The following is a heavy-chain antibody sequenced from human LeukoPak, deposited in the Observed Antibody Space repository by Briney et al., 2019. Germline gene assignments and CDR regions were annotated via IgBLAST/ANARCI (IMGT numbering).Heavy chain of an antibody. CDR3: ASVEYDYNPGSA. J-gene: IGHJ5*02. CDR1: GFTFSSYW. Sequence: PGGSLRLSCAASGFTFSSYWMSWVRQAPGKGLEWVASIRQDGSEKYYVDSVKGRSTISRDNAKNSLSLQMNSLRAEDTAVYYCASVEYDYNPGSAWGQGTLVTVSS. D-gene: IGHD4-11*01. CDR2: IRQDGSEK. V-gene: IGHV3-7*01.